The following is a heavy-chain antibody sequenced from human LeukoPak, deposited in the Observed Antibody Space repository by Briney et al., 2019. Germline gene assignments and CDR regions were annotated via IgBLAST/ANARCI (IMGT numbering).Heavy chain of an antibody. D-gene: IGHD2-8*01. V-gene: IGHV3-23*01. CDR2: ISDSGDYT. Sequence: GGSLRLSCAGSGFTFSSYAMSWVRQAPGQGLEWVSVISDSGDYTSYADSVTGRFTISRDNSRNTLYLQMISLRPEDTAVYYCAKDTSIGKYCTNGVCSPSDYWGQGTLVTVSS. J-gene: IGHJ4*02. CDR1: GFTFSSYA. CDR3: AKDTSIGKYCTNGVCSPSDY.